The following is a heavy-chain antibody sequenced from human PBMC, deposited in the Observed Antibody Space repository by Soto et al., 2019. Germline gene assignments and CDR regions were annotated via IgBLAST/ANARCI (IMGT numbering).Heavy chain of an antibody. CDR1: GFTFTSYA. CDR3: ARAVNRDGFKFAVDY. J-gene: IGHJ4*02. D-gene: IGHD3-22*01. CDR2: LSYDGRNK. Sequence: QVQLVESGGGVVQPGRSLRLSCAASGFTFTSYAMHWVRQAPGKGLEWVATLSYDGRNKYYADSVKGRFTISRDNSKNTLYLQMDSLRSDDTALYYCARAVNRDGFKFAVDYCGQGTLVTVSS. V-gene: IGHV3-30*04.